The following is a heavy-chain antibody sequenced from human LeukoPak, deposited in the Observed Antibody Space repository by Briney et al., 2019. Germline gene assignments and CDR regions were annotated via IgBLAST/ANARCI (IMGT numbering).Heavy chain of an antibody. Sequence: SVKVSCKASGGTFSSYAISWVRQAPGQGLEWMGGIIPIFGTANYAQKFQGRVTITADESTSTAYMELSSLRSEDTAVYYCARAVGSFDWLPLFDYWGQGTLVTVSS. J-gene: IGHJ4*02. CDR3: ARAVGSFDWLPLFDY. CDR2: IIPIFGTA. V-gene: IGHV1-69*13. CDR1: GGTFSSYA. D-gene: IGHD3-9*01.